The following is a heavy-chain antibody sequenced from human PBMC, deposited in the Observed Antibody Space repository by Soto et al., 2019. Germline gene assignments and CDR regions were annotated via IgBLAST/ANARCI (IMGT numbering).Heavy chain of an antibody. D-gene: IGHD5-12*01. CDR3: ARDGNSGYDWDYYYGMDV. CDR2: ISYDGSNK. Sequence: GGSLRLSCAASGFTFSVFAMHWARQAPGKGLEWVALISYDGSNKAYADSVKGRFTISRDNSKNTLYLQMNSLRTEDTAMYYCARDGNSGYDWDYYYGMDVWGQGTTLTVSS. J-gene: IGHJ6*02. V-gene: IGHV3-30-3*01. CDR1: GFTFSVFA.